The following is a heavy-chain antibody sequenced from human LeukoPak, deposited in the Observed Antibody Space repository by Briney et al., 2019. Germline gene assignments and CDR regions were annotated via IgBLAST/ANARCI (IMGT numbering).Heavy chain of an antibody. Sequence: PGGSLRLSCAASGITFNTYAMSWVRQAPGKGLEWVSSISENGESTYYADSVKGRFTIPRDNSRNTLYLQMNSLRAEDTAVYYCASYFHYGDYASLWYWGQGTLVTVSS. CDR1: GITFNTYA. CDR3: ASYFHYGDYASLWY. V-gene: IGHV3-23*01. D-gene: IGHD4-17*01. CDR2: ISENGEST. J-gene: IGHJ4*02.